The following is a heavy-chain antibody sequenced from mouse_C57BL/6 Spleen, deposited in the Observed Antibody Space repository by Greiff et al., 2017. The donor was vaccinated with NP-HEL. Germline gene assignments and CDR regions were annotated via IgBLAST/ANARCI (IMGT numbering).Heavy chain of an antibody. CDR3: ASSTVVATGGAMDY. CDR1: GFNIKDYY. CDR2: IDPEDGET. D-gene: IGHD1-1*01. V-gene: IGHV14-2*01. Sequence: EVQRVESGAELVKPGASVKLSCTASGFNIKDYYMHWVKQRTEQGLEWIGRIDPEDGETKYAPKFQGKATITADTSSNTAYLQLSSLTSEDTAVYYCASSTVVATGGAMDYWGQGTSVTVSS. J-gene: IGHJ4*01.